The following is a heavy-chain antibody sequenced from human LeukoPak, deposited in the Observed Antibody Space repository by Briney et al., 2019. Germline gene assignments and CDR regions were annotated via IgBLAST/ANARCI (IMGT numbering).Heavy chain of an antibody. CDR2: IYTSGST. J-gene: IGHJ5*02. V-gene: IGHV4-4*07. CDR1: GGSISSYY. D-gene: IGHD3-10*01. Sequence: SETLSLTCTVSGGSISSYYWSWIRQPAGKGLEWIGRIYTSGSTNYNPSLKSRVTMSVDTSKNQFSLKLSSVTAADTAVYYCARVQFVGPGRQAGFDPWGQGTLVTVSS. CDR3: ARVQFVGPGRQAGFDP.